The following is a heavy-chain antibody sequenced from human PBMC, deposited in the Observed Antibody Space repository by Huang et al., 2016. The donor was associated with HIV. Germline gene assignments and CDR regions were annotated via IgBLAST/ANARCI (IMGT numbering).Heavy chain of an antibody. CDR1: GGTFTTYT. CDR3: AREYYYDNSGYYFDY. Sequence: QVQLVQSGAEVKKPGSSVKVSCKASGGTFTTYTITWVRQAPGQGLEWMGGSSPICGTPNYAQKFQGRVTITADESTSTAYMELSSLRSEDTAVYYCAREYYYDNSGYYFDYWGQGTLVTVSS. V-gene: IGHV1-69*13. D-gene: IGHD3-22*01. CDR2: SSPICGTP. J-gene: IGHJ4*02.